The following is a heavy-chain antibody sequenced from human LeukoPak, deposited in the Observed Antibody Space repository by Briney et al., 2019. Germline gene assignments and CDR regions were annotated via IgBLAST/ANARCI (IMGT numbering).Heavy chain of an antibody. J-gene: IGHJ5*02. D-gene: IGHD6-6*01. V-gene: IGHV1-18*01. CDR2: ISAYNGNT. CDR3: ARDPSIAAWAKHNWFDP. CDR1: GYTFTSYG. Sequence: ASVKVSCKASGYTFTSYGISWVRQAPGQGLEWMGWISAYNGNTNYAQKLQGRVTMTTDTSTSTAYMELRSLRSDDTAVYYCARDPSIAAWAKHNWFDPWGQGTLVTVSS.